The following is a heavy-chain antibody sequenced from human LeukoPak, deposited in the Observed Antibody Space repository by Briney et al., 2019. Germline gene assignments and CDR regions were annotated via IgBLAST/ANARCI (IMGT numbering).Heavy chain of an antibody. CDR1: GYSITSDYF. CDR3: ARGFIGANIDAFDI. V-gene: IGHV4-38-2*01. Sequence: SETLSLTCAVSGYSITSDYFWGWIRQPPGKGLEWVGSIYQSATTYSNPSLRSRVTISGDTSKNQFSLKLSSVTAADTAVYYCARGFIGANIDAFDIWGQGTMVIVSS. CDR2: IYQSATT. J-gene: IGHJ3*02. D-gene: IGHD6-13*01.